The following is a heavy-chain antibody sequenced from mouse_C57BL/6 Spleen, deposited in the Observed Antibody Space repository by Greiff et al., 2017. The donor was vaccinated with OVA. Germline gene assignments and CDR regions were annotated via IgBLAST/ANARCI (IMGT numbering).Heavy chain of an antibody. CDR1: GYAFSSSW. CDR2: IYPGDGDT. Sequence: VKLQQSGPELVKPGASVKISCKASGYAFSSSWMNWVKQRPGKGLEWIGRIYPGDGDTNYNGKFKGKATLTADKSSSTAYMQLSSLTSEDSAVYFCASPYDGYLYAMDYWGQGTSVTVSS. V-gene: IGHV1-82*01. D-gene: IGHD2-3*01. J-gene: IGHJ4*01. CDR3: ASPYDGYLYAMDY.